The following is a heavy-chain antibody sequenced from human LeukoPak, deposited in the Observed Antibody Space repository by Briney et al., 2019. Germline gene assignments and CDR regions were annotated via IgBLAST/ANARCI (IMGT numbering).Heavy chain of an antibody. Sequence: SGTLSLTCTVSGGSLSSSSYYWGWIRQPPGKGLEWVGSIYYSGSTYYYPSLKSRVTISVDTSTNQFSLKLSSVTATDTAVYYCARSPLYYDSSGYYGRDYWGQGTLVTVSS. D-gene: IGHD3-22*01. V-gene: IGHV4-39*01. CDR1: GGSLSSSSYY. CDR3: ARSPLYYDSSGYYGRDY. CDR2: IYYSGST. J-gene: IGHJ4*02.